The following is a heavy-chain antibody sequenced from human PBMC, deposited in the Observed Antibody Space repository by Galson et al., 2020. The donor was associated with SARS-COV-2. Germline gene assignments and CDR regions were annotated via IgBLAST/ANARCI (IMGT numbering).Heavy chain of an antibody. D-gene: IGHD3-16*01. CDR1: GYTFTSYG. Sequence: ASMKVSCKASGYTFTSYGISWVRPAPGQGLARIGRISAYTGNTNYAQKLQGRVTMTTDTSTSTAYMELRSLRSGDTAVYYCARDPRVWGSYFLDYWGQGTLVTVSS. V-gene: IGHV1-18*04. CDR3: ARDPRVWGSYFLDY. J-gene: IGHJ4*02. CDR2: ISAYTGNT.